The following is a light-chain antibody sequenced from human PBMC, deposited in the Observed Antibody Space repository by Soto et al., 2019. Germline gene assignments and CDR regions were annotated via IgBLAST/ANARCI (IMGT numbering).Light chain of an antibody. V-gene: IGKV1-5*01. J-gene: IGKJ2*01. CDR3: QQYNSYSLFT. CDR1: QSISSW. Sequence: DIQMTQSPSTLSASVGDRVTITCLASQSISSWLAWYQQKPGKAPKLLIYDASSLESGVPSRFSGSGSGTEFTLTISSLQPDDFATYFCQQYNSYSLFTFGQGTKVDIK. CDR2: DAS.